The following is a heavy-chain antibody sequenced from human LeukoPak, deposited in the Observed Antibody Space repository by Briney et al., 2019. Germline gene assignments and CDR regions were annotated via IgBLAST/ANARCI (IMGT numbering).Heavy chain of an antibody. V-gene: IGHV4-34*01. CDR3: ARARGAVAGYFDY. Sequence: PSETLSLTCAVYGGSFSGYYWGWIRQPPGKGLEWIGEINYSGSSNYNPSLKSRVTISIDTSKNQFSLKLSSVTAADTAVYYCARARGAVAGYFDYWGQGTPVTVSS. CDR2: INYSGSS. CDR1: GGSFSGYY. D-gene: IGHD6-19*01. J-gene: IGHJ4*02.